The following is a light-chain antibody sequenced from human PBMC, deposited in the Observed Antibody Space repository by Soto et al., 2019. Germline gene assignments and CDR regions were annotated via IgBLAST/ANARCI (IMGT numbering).Light chain of an antibody. CDR2: EVS. CDR1: SSDVVSYNL. Sequence: QSVLTQPASVSGSPGQSITISCTGTSSDVVSYNLVSWYQQHPGKATKLMIYEVSKRPSGVSNRFSGSKSGNTASLTISGLQAEDEADYYCCSYAGSSTPGVFGGGTKLTVL. V-gene: IGLV2-23*02. J-gene: IGLJ3*02. CDR3: CSYAGSSTPGV.